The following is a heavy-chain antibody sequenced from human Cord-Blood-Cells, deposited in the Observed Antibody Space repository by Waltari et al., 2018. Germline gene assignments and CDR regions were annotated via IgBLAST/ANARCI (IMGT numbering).Heavy chain of an antibody. D-gene: IGHD3-9*01. J-gene: IGHJ4*02. CDR1: GGSFSGYY. Sequence: QVQLQQWGAGLLKPSETLSLPCAVYGGSFSGYYWSWIRQPPGKGLEWIGEINHSGSTNYNPSLKSRVTISVDTSKNQFSLKLSSVTAADTAVYYCARRRYFDWLLFDYWGQGTLVTVSS. CDR2: INHSGST. V-gene: IGHV4-34*01. CDR3: ARRRYFDWLLFDY.